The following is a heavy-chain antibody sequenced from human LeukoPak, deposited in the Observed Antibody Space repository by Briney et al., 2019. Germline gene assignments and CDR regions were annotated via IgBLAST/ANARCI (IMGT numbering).Heavy chain of an antibody. D-gene: IGHD1-1*01. Sequence: GGALRLSCGASGFTISSYSMNWVRQALGKGLEWVSSIISSSSYIYYADSVKGRFTISRDNAKKSLYLQMNSQRAEDTAVYYCARVYGTARGGMENYYYYYGMDVWGQGTTVTVSS. CDR3: ARVYGTARGGMENYYYYYGMDV. J-gene: IGHJ6*02. CDR2: IISSSSYI. CDR1: GFTISSYS. V-gene: IGHV3-21*01.